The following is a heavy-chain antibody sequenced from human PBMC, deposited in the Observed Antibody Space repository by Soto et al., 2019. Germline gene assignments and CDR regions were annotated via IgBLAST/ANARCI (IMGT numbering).Heavy chain of an antibody. Sequence: QLQQSEPGPGQVTATLTLSFTFTVCGVSSSTSSSYWGWLPQPPGKGLDWIASIYDGGHSHYHPSLRSRVTISVDTSKNHLSLKLSSVTAADTAVYYCARHSSGSRHPGFDYWGQGTLVTVSS. CDR1: GVSSSTSSSY. J-gene: IGHJ4*02. CDR2: IYDGGHS. D-gene: IGHD1-26*01. CDR3: ARHSSGSRHPGFDY. V-gene: IGHV4-39*01.